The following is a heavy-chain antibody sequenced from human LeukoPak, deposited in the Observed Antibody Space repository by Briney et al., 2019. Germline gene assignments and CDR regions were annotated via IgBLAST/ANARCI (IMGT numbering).Heavy chain of an antibody. CDR3: AGEDYDFLSGKGFDP. V-gene: IGHV3-7*01. CDR1: GFTFSSYW. Sequence: GGSLRLSCAASGFTFSSYWMSWVRQAPGKGLEWVANIKQDGSEKYYADSVKGRFTISRDNAKNSLYLQMNSLRAEDTAVYYCAGEDYDFLSGKGFDPWGQGTLVTVSS. J-gene: IGHJ5*02. CDR2: IKQDGSEK. D-gene: IGHD3-3*01.